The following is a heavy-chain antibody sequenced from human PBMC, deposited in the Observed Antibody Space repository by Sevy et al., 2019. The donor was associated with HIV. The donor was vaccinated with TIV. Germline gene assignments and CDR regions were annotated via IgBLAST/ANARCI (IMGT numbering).Heavy chain of an antibody. CDR3: VRAIAADGNF. Sequence: GGSLRLSCAASGFTLNNYWMNWVRQAPGKGLEWVANIKQDGSVKYYVDSVKGRFTISRDNVRNLVFLQMNSQRVEDTALYYCVRAIAADGNFWGQGTLVTVSS. CDR2: IKQDGSVK. D-gene: IGHD6-13*01. CDR1: GFTLNNYW. J-gene: IGHJ4*02. V-gene: IGHV3-7*01.